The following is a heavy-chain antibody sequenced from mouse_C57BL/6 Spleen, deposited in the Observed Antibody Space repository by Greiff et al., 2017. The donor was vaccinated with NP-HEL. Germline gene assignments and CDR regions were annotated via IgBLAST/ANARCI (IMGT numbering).Heavy chain of an antibody. V-gene: IGHV1-52*01. J-gene: IGHJ2*01. Sequence: QVQLQQPGAELVRPGSSVKLSCKASGYTFTSYWMHWVKQRPIQGLEWIGNIDPSDSETHYNQKFKDKATLTVDKSSSTAYMQLSSLTSEDSAVYYCARDYSKRRYFDYWGQGTTLTVSS. CDR3: ARDYSKRRYFDY. CDR1: GYTFTSYW. D-gene: IGHD2-5*01. CDR2: IDPSDSET.